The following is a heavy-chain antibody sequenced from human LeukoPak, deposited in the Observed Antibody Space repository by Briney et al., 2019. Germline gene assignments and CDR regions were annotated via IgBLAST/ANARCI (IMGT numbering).Heavy chain of an antibody. CDR2: IRYDGSNK. D-gene: IGHD4-17*01. CDR3: AKGQTVTTRVDY. Sequence: GGSLRLSCAASGFTFSSYGMHWVRQAPCKGLEWVAFIRYDGSNKYYADSVKGRFTISRDNSKNTLYLQMNSLRAEDTAVYYCAKGQTVTTRVDYWGQGTLVTVSS. CDR1: GFTFSSYG. J-gene: IGHJ4*02. V-gene: IGHV3-30*02.